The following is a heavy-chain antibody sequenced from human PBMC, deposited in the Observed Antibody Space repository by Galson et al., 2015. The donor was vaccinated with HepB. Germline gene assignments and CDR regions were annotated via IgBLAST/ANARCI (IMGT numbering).Heavy chain of an antibody. CDR3: AALQGYCTGGLCYTDYYYYYYMDV. V-gene: IGHV1-58*01. Sequence: SVKVSCKASGFTFTSSAVQWVRQARGQRLEWIGWIVVGSGNTNYAQKFQERVTITRDMSTSTAYMELSSLRSEDTAVYYCAALQGYCTGGLCYTDYYYYYYMDVWGKGTTVTVSS. J-gene: IGHJ6*03. CDR1: GFTFTSSA. CDR2: IVVGSGNT. D-gene: IGHD2-8*02.